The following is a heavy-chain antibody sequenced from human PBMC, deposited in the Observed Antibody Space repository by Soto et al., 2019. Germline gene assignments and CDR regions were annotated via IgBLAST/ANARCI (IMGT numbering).Heavy chain of an antibody. J-gene: IGHJ4*02. CDR3: ARGRQWPILSDY. Sequence: QVQLVESGGGVVQPGRSLRLSCAASGFTFSSYGMHWVRQAPGKGLEWVAVIWYDGSNKYYADSVKGRFTISRDNSKNTLYLQINSLRAEDTAVYYCARGRQWPILSDYWGQGTLVTVSS. V-gene: IGHV3-33*01. CDR2: IWYDGSNK. D-gene: IGHD6-19*01. CDR1: GFTFSSYG.